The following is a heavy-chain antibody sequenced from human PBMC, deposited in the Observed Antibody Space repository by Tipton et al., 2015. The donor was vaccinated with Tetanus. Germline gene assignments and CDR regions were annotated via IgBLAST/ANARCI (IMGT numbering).Heavy chain of an antibody. CDR1: GISVSTSDYY. D-gene: IGHD3-3*01. V-gene: IGHV4-61*03. J-gene: IGHJ6*03. Sequence: TLSLTCTVSGISVSTSDYYWTWVRQPPGKELEWIGYIYYSGSTTYNPSLQSRVSMSVDTSKNHFSLKLSSVTAADTAVYYCARTTGFFPYYYYMDVWGKGTTVTVSS. CDR3: ARTTGFFPYYYYMDV. CDR2: IYYSGST.